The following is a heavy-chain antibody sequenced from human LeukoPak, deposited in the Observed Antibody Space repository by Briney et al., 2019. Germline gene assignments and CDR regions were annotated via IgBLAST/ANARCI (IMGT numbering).Heavy chain of an antibody. Sequence: GGSLRLSCAASGFTFSSYAMSWVRQAPGKGLEWVSAISGSGGSTYYADSVKGRFTISRDNAKNSLYLQMNSLRAEDTAVYYCARGYSSSWYQFTPYYFDYWGQGTLVTVSS. D-gene: IGHD6-13*01. CDR1: GFTFSSYA. CDR2: ISGSGGST. CDR3: ARGYSSSWYQFTPYYFDY. V-gene: IGHV3-23*01. J-gene: IGHJ4*02.